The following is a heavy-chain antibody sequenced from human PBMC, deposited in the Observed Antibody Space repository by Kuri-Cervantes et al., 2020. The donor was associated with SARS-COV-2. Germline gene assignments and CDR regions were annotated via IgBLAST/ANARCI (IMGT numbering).Heavy chain of an antibody. V-gene: IGHV2-5*01. D-gene: IGHD6-6*01. CDR1: GFSLSTSGVG. J-gene: IGHJ6*02. CDR2: IYWNDDK. Sequence: SGPTLVKPTQTLTLTCTFSGFSLSTSGVGVGWIRQPPGKALEWLALIYWNDDKRYSPSLKSRLTITKETSKNQVVLTMTNMDPVDTATYYCASIAARRVSYYYYGMDVWGQGTTVTVSS. CDR3: ASIAARRVSYYYYGMDV.